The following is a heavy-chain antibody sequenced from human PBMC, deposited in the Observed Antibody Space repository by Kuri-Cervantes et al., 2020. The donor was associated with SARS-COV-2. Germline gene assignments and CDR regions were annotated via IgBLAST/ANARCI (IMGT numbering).Heavy chain of an antibody. CDR2: IYPGDSDT. CDR3: ARRSDGFFDY. V-gene: IGHV5-51*01. J-gene: IGHJ4*02. CDR1: GYSFTSYW. D-gene: IGHD5-24*01. Sequence: KVSCKGSGYSFTSYWIGWVRQMPGKGLEWMGIIYPGDSDTRYSPSFQGQVTISADKSVSTAYLQWSSLKASDTVMYYCARRSDGFFDYWGQGTLVTVSS.